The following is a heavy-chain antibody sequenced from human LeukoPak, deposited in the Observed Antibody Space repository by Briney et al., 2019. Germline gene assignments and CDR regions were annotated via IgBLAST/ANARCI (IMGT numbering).Heavy chain of an antibody. CDR2: IIPILGIA. CDR3: ARADCSGGSCYSGGWDYYYYYGMDV. V-gene: IGHV1-69*04. CDR1: GGTFSSYA. Sequence: ASVKVSCKASGGTFSSYAISWVRQAPGQGLEWMGRIIPILGIANYAQNFQGRVTITADKSTSTAYMELSSLRSEDTAVYYCARADCSGGSCYSGGWDYYYYYGMDVWGQGTTVTVSS. J-gene: IGHJ6*02. D-gene: IGHD2-15*01.